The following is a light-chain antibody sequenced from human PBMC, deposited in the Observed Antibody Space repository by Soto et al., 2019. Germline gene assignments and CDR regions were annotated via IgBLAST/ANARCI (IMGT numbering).Light chain of an antibody. CDR2: GAS. Sequence: ETVLTQSPGTLSLSPGETATLSCRASQSVISDYLAWYQQKPDQAPRLVIYGASGRAAGIPDRFHGSGSGTDLTLNISRLEHEDFAMYYCQQYGSSVFTFGPGTKLEIK. CDR1: QSVISDY. V-gene: IGKV3-20*01. CDR3: QQYGSSVFT. J-gene: IGKJ2*01.